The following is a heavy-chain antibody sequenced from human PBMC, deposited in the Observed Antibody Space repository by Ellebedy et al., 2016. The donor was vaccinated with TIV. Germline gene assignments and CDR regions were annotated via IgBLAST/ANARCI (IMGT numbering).Heavy chain of an antibody. Sequence: GGSLRLSXAASGFAFTDYAINWVRQSPSKGLEWVSSINGRGDRTYYADSVKGRFTISRDNSKSTLFLQINKVRADDTAMYYCAKHGPVYDSRGYYEWRQIDHWGQGTLVTVSS. D-gene: IGHD3-22*01. CDR2: INGRGDRT. CDR1: GFAFTDYA. CDR3: AKHGPVYDSRGYYEWRQIDH. V-gene: IGHV3-23*01. J-gene: IGHJ4*02.